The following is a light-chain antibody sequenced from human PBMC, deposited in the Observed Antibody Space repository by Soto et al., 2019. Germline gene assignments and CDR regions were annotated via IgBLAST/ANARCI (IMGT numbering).Light chain of an antibody. Sequence: EIQMTQSPASLSSSVGDRVTLTCRASQSISSYLNWYQQKPGQAPKLLIYAASSLQSGVPSRFSGSGSGTDFTLTISSLQPEDFATYYCQQRYSTPLTFGQGTKVEIK. CDR3: QQRYSTPLT. CDR1: QSISSY. J-gene: IGKJ1*01. CDR2: AAS. V-gene: IGKV1-39*01.